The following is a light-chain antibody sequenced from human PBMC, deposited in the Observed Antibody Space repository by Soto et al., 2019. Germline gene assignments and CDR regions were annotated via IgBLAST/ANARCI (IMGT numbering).Light chain of an antibody. Sequence: EIVLTQSPGTLSLSPGERATLSCRASQTVRNSYLAWYQQKPGQAPRLLIYGVSARATGIPDRFSGSGSGTDFTLTISRLEPEVYAVFYCQQYAGSLPYTFGQGTKLEIK. CDR3: QQYAGSLPYT. V-gene: IGKV3-20*01. CDR1: QTVRNSY. J-gene: IGKJ2*01. CDR2: GVS.